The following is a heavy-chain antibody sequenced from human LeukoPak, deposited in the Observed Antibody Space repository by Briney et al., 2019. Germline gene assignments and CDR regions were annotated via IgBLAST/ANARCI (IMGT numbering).Heavy chain of an antibody. D-gene: IGHD6-19*01. CDR3: ARDLTHSGWYDY. V-gene: IGHV1-18*01. CDR1: GYTFTSYG. CDR2: ISAYNGNT. J-gene: IGHJ4*02. Sequence: ASVRVSCKASGYTFTSYGISWVRQAPGQGLEWMGWISAYNGNTNYAQKLQSRVTMTTDTSTSTAYMELRSLGSYDTAVYYCARDLTHSGWYDYWGQGTPVTVSS.